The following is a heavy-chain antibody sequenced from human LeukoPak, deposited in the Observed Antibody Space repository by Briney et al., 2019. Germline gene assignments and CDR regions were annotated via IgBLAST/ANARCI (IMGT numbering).Heavy chain of an antibody. Sequence: SETLSLTCTVSGGSISSSSYYWGWIRQPPGKGLEWIGEIYHSGSTNYNPSLKSRVTISVDKSKNQFSLKLSSVTAADTAVYYCARATPVTTSSTYYFDYWGQGTLVTVSS. J-gene: IGHJ4*02. CDR3: ARATPVTTSSTYYFDY. V-gene: IGHV4-39*07. CDR1: GGSISSSSYY. CDR2: IYHSGST. D-gene: IGHD4-11*01.